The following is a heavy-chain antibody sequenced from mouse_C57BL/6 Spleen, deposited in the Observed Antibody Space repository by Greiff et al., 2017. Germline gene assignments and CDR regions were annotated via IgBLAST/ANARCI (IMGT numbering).Heavy chain of an antibody. Sequence: EVMLVESEGGLVQPGSSMKLSCTASGFTFSDYYMAWVRQVPEKGLEWVANINYDGSSTYYLDSLKSRFIISRDNAKNILYLQMSSLKSEDTATYYCARGYSSGYLYYFDYWGQGTTLTVSS. D-gene: IGHD3-2*02. V-gene: IGHV5-16*01. CDR2: INYDGSST. CDR3: ARGYSSGYLYYFDY. J-gene: IGHJ2*01. CDR1: GFTFSDYY.